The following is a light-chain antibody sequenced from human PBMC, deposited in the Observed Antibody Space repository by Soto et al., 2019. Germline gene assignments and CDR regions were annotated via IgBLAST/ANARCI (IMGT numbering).Light chain of an antibody. V-gene: IGLV2-14*03. J-gene: IGLJ1*01. CDR3: SSYTTSNTRQIV. Sequence: QSVRTQPASVSGAPRQSITISCTETSSDVGGYNYVSWYQHHPGKAPKLIIYDVSNRPPGVSNRFSGSKSGNTASLTISGLQHEDEADYYCSSYTTSNTRQIVFGTGTKVTVL. CDR2: DVS. CDR1: SSDVGGYNY.